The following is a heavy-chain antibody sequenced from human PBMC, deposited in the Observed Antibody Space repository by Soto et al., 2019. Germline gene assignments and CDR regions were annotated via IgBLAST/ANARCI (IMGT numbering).Heavy chain of an antibody. CDR1: GYAINSVYY. V-gene: IGHV4-38-2*01. CDR3: ARTVVVVVSNVPDYFDY. D-gene: IGHD2-21*01. Sequence: IPSLTFVVSGYAINSVYYCGWIRQSRVKGLLCIALMHQGGFSYYYHSLKGRVIISIDTLLNRFSLTLRSVTAADTAVYYCARTVVVVVSNVPDYFDYWGQGMLVTVSS. J-gene: IGHJ4*02. CDR2: MHQGGFS.